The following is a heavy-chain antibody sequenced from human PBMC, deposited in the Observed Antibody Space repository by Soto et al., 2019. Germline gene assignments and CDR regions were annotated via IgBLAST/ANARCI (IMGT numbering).Heavy chain of an antibody. V-gene: IGHV3-30-3*01. Sequence: LRLSCAASGFTFSAYAFHWVRQAPGKGLEWLSVISYDGRETHYADSVVGRFIISRDSSKKTAYLQMNSLRGDDTAVYFCATDPVAVTGSFIDSWGQGTLVTVSS. CDR1: GFTFSAYA. J-gene: IGHJ4*02. CDR2: ISYDGRET. D-gene: IGHD2-21*02. CDR3: ATDPVAVTGSFIDS.